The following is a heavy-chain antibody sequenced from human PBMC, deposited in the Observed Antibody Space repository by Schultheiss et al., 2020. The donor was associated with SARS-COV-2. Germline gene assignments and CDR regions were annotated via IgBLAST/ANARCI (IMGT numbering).Heavy chain of an antibody. V-gene: IGHV3-69-1*01. Sequence: GGSLRLSCAASGFTFSDYYMNWVRQAPGKGLEWVSSISSSSTIYYADSVKGRFTVSTDNAKNSLYLLMNSLRVEDTAVYYCARDTGSRRISGFGVLIPGWFDPWGQGTLVTVSS. J-gene: IGHJ5*02. D-gene: IGHD3-3*01. CDR3: ARDTGSRRISGFGVLIPGWFDP. CDR2: ISSSSTI. CDR1: GFTFSDYY.